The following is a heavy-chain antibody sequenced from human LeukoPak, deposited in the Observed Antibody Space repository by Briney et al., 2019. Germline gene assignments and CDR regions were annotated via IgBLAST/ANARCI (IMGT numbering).Heavy chain of an antibody. Sequence: PSETLSLTCTVSGGSISSYYWSWIRQPPGKGLEWIGYIYYSGSTNYNPSLKSRVTISVDTSKNQFSLKLSSVTAADTAVYYRAAQDGYITTYFDYWGQGTLVTVSS. J-gene: IGHJ4*02. CDR2: IYYSGST. V-gene: IGHV4-59*01. D-gene: IGHD5-24*01. CDR3: AAQDGYITTYFDY. CDR1: GGSISSYY.